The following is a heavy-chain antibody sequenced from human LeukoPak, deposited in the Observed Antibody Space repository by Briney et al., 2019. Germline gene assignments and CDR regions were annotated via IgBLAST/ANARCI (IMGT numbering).Heavy chain of an antibody. V-gene: IGHV4-34*01. D-gene: IGHD5-18*01. CDR3: GGVSYGLYYYYYGMDV. J-gene: IGHJ6*02. CDR2: IKHSGST. CDR1: GGSVSGYY. Sequence: SETMSLTRAVYGGSVSGYYWSWNRQPPGKVLEWIGEIKHSGSTNSNRSLKSRVTIPVDNSRNQFSLKLSSVTAADTAVYSCGGVSYGLYYYYYGMDVWGQGTTVTVSS.